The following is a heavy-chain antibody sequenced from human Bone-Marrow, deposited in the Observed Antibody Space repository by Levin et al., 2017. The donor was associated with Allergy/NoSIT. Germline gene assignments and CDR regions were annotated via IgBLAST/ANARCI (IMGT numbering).Heavy chain of an antibody. J-gene: IGHJ4*02. CDR3: ARRPTPYRTGYFDS. V-gene: IGHV4-59*12. CDR1: GDSFSSYY. Sequence: TTSETLSLTCTVSGDSFSSYYWSWVRQFPGKGLEWIGHIYYSGTTYYNPSLESRLSMSIDTSKNQFSLNLRSVTAADTALYYCARRPTPYRTGYFDSWGQGTLVTVSS. CDR2: IYYSGTT. D-gene: IGHD3/OR15-3a*01.